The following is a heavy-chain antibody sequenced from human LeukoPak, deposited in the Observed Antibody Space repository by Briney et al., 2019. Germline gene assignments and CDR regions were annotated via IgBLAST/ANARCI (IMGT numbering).Heavy chain of an antibody. J-gene: IGHJ4*02. CDR1: GGSISSYY. V-gene: IGHV4-59*01. CDR2: IYYSGST. CDR3: ARGESGYDPIDY. Sequence: SETLSLTCTVSGGSISSYYWSWIRQPPGKGLHWIGYIYYSGSTNYNPSLKSRVTISVDTSKNQFSLKLSSVTAADTAVYYCARGESGYDPIDYWGQGTLVTVSS. D-gene: IGHD5-12*01.